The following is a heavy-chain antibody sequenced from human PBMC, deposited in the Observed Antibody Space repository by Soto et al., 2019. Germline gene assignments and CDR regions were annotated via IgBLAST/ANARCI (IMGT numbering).Heavy chain of an antibody. CDR2: IQADGSEK. CDR1: GFTFSRFW. J-gene: IGHJ4*02. CDR3: ARGISMVRGIMLPMDY. V-gene: IGHV3-7*04. D-gene: IGHD3-10*01. Sequence: PGGSLRLSCAASGFTFSRFWMSWVRQAPGKGLEWVANIQADGSEKYYIDSVKGRFTVSRDNAKNSLYLQMNSLRGEDTAEYFCARGISMVRGIMLPMDYWGQGALVTVSS.